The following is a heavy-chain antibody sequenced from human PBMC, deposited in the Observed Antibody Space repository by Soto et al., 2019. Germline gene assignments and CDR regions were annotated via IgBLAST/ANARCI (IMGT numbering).Heavy chain of an antibody. D-gene: IGHD3-16*02. Sequence: RHSRPVAEGKFVDYGSSRVRKAPGKGLEWVSGISASGGSTYYSDSVKGRFTISRDNSKNTLYLQMNSLRAEDTAVYFCSKYRWMAGVVIYSSFFAFRGKRTLVPVSP. CDR1: EGKFVDYG. V-gene: IGHV3-23*01. CDR2: ISASGGST. CDR3: SKYRWMAGVVIYSSFFAF. J-gene: IGHJ4*01.